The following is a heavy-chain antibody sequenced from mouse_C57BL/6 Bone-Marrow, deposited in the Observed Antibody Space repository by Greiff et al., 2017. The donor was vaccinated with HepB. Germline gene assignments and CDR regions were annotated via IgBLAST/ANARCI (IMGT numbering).Heavy chain of an antibody. D-gene: IGHD2-3*01. CDR2: INPSSGYT. CDR3: ARRGWLLLWYFDV. Sequence: QVQLKQSGAELARPGASVKMSCKASGYTFTSYTMHWVKQRPGQGLEWIGYINPSSGYTKYNQKFKDKATLTADKSSSTAYVQLSSLTSEDSAVYYCARRGWLLLWYFDVWGTGTTVTVSS. V-gene: IGHV1-4*01. J-gene: IGHJ1*03. CDR1: GYTFTSYT.